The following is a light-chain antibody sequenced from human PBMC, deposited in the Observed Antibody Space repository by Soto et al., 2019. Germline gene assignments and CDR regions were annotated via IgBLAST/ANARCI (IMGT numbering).Light chain of an antibody. Sequence: QSVLTQPPSGSAAPGQKVTISCAGSSSNIGRNYVSWYQQIPGTAPKLLIYDNNERPSGIPDRFSASKSDTSAALDITGLQTGDEADYYCGTWDSSLRAGVFGGGTKVTVL. CDR1: SSNIGRNY. CDR2: DNN. J-gene: IGLJ2*01. CDR3: GTWDSSLRAGV. V-gene: IGLV1-51*01.